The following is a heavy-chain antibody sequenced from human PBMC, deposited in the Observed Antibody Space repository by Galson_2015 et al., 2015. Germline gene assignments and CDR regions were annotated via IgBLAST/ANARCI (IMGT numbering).Heavy chain of an antibody. V-gene: IGHV3-9*01. J-gene: IGHJ4*02. CDR2: INWNSGNI. CDR3: AKERGPYSSGWSIDY. Sequence: SLRLSCAASGFTFDDYAMHWVRHAPGKALEWVSGINWNSGNIGYADSVKGRFTISRDNAKNSLYLQMNSLRADDTALYYCAKERGPYSSGWSIDYWGQGTLVTVSS. CDR1: GFTFDDYA. D-gene: IGHD6-19*01.